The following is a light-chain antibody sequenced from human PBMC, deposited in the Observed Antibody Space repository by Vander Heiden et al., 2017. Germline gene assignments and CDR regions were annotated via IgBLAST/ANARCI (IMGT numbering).Light chain of an antibody. Sequence: SYELTQPPSVSVSPGPTASITCSGDKLGDKYACWYQQKPGQSPVLVIYQVSKRPSGLPERFSGSNSGNTATLTISGTQAMDEADYYCQASDSSTHVVFGGGTKLTVL. J-gene: IGLJ2*01. CDR3: QASDSSTHVV. CDR2: QVS. CDR1: KLGDKY. V-gene: IGLV3-1*01.